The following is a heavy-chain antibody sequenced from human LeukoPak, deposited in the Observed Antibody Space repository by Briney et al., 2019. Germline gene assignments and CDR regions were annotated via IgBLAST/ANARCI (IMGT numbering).Heavy chain of an antibody. V-gene: IGHV3-30*02. CDR3: ARGPPYYDILTGPLGGFDY. CDR1: GFTFSSYG. J-gene: IGHJ4*02. Sequence: GGSLRLSCAASGFTFSSYGMHWVRQAPGKGLEWVAFIRHDGSNKYYADSVKGRFTISRDNSTNTLYLQMNSLTAEDTAVYDCARGPPYYDILTGPLGGFDYWGQGTLVTVSS. CDR2: IRHDGSNK. D-gene: IGHD3-9*01.